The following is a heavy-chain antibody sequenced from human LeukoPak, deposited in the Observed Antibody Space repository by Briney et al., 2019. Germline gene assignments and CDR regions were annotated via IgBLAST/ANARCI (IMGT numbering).Heavy chain of an antibody. CDR2: INPNSGVT. D-gene: IGHD3-22*01. Sequence: SVNVSCKASGYTFTDYYMHWVRQAPGQGLEWLGWINPNSGVTNYAQKFQGRVTMTRDTSINTAYMELSRLRSDDTAVYYCAREYYDNSAYNQGAIDYWGQGTLVT. V-gene: IGHV1-2*02. CDR3: AREYYDNSAYNQGAIDY. CDR1: GYTFTDYY. J-gene: IGHJ4*02.